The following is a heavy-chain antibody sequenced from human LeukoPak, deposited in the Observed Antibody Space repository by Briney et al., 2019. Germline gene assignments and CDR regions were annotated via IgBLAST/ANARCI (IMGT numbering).Heavy chain of an antibody. CDR1: GVSISSSSYY. V-gene: IGHV4-61*01. D-gene: IGHD6-13*01. Sequence: KSSETLSLTCNVSGVSISSSSYYWSWIRQPPGKGLEWIGYIYYSGSTNYNPSLRSRVTISVDTSKNQFSLKLSSVTAADTAVYYCARISSSWYLDYWGQGTLVTVSS. J-gene: IGHJ4*02. CDR3: ARISSSWYLDY. CDR2: IYYSGST.